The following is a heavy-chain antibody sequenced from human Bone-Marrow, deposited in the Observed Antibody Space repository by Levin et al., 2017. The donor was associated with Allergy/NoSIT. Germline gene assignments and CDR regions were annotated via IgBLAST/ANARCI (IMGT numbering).Heavy chain of an antibody. J-gene: IGHJ3*02. CDR3: AREAPERAFDI. CDR2: ISYDGSNK. V-gene: IGHV3-30-3*01. Sequence: GGSLRLSCAASGFTFSSYAMHWVRQAPGKGLEWVAVISYDGSNKYYADSVKGRFTISRDNSKNTLYLQMNSLRAEDTAVYYCAREAPERAFDIWGQGTMVTVSS. D-gene: IGHD1-1*01. CDR1: GFTFSSYA.